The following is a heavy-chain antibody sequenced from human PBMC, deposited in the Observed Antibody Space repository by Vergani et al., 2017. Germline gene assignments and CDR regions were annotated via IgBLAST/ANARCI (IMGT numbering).Heavy chain of an antibody. V-gene: IGHV5-51*01. D-gene: IGHD6-19*01. CDR2: IYAGDSDV. J-gene: IGHJ6*02. Sequence: EVQLVQSGAEVKKPGEALKISCQGSGYSITNYWIAWVRQRPGKGLEWMGIIYAGDSDVRYSPSFQGQVTMSVDKSISTAYLQWSSLKASDTAMYYCARQVAVAGKWWGPYYYYGMDVWGQGTTVTVSS. CDR3: ARQVAVAGKWWGPYYYYGMDV. CDR1: GYSITNYW.